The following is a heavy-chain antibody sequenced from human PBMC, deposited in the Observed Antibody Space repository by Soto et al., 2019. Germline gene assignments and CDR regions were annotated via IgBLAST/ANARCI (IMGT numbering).Heavy chain of an antibody. CDR2: ISGSGGST. CDR1: GFTFSSYA. Sequence: PGGSLRLSCAASGFTFSSYAMSWVRQAPGKGLEWVSAISGSGGSTYYADSVKGRFTISRDNSKNTLYLQMNSLRAEDTAVYYCARRNXIRGVTGNHYYYYGMDVWGQGTTVTVSS. V-gene: IGHV3-23*01. CDR3: ARRNXIRGVTGNHYYYYGMDV. D-gene: IGHD3-10*01. J-gene: IGHJ6*02.